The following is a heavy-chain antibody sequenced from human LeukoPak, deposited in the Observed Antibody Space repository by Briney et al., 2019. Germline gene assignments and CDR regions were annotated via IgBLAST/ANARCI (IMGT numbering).Heavy chain of an antibody. CDR1: GGSISSYY. V-gene: IGHV4-4*07. Sequence: SETLSLTCTVSGGSISSYYWSWIRQPAGKGLEWIGRTYASGSTNYNPSLKSRVTMSVDTSKNQFSLKLSSVAAADTAVYYCARDRYDFWSGGEYYFDYWGQGTLVTVSS. CDR2: TYASGST. CDR3: ARDRYDFWSGGEYYFDY. J-gene: IGHJ4*02. D-gene: IGHD3-3*01.